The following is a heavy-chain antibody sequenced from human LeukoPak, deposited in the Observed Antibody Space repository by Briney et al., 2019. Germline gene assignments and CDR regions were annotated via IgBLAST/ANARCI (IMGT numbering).Heavy chain of an antibody. Sequence: GASVKVSCKASGGTFSSYAISWVRQAPGQGLEWMGGIIPIFGTANYAQKFQGRVTITADESTSTAYMELSSLRSEDTAVYYCARRVGVPADLGMDVWGQGTTVTVSS. V-gene: IGHV1-69*13. CDR3: ARRVGVPADLGMDV. CDR1: GGTFSSYA. D-gene: IGHD2-2*01. CDR2: IIPIFGTA. J-gene: IGHJ6*02.